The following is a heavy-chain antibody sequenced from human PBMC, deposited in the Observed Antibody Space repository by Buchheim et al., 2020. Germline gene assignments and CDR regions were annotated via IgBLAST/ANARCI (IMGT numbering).Heavy chain of an antibody. CDR3: AKDWGGYDEAGYYYGMDV. J-gene: IGHJ6*02. CDR2: ISGSGGST. D-gene: IGHD5-12*01. V-gene: IGHV3-23*01. Sequence: EVQLLESGGGLVQPGGSLRLSCAASGFTFSSYAMSWVRQAPGKGLEWVSAISGSGGSTYYADSVKVRFTISRDNSKNTLYLQMNGLRAEDTAVYYGAKDWGGYDEAGYYYGMDVWGQGTT. CDR1: GFTFSSYA.